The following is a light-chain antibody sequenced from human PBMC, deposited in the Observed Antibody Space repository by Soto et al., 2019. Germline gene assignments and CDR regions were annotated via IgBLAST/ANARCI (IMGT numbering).Light chain of an antibody. Sequence: ENVLTQSPGTLSLSPGERATLSCRASQSVSSSYLAWYQQKPGQAPRLLIYGASSRATGIPDRFSGSGSGTDFTLNISRLEPEDFAVYYCQQYGSSPPYTFGQGTKLEIK. J-gene: IGKJ2*01. CDR1: QSVSSSY. CDR2: GAS. V-gene: IGKV3-20*01. CDR3: QQYGSSPPYT.